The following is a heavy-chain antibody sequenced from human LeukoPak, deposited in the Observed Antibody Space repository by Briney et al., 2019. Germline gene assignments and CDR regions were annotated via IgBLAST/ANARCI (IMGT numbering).Heavy chain of an antibody. Sequence: PGGSLRLSCAASGFTFSSYWMHWVRQTPGKGLVWVSRINSDGSSTSYADSVKGRFTISRDNAKNTVYLQMNSLRAEDTAIYYCVRDLQRHYLGVAVAGRRRWFDPWGQGTLVTVSS. V-gene: IGHV3-74*01. J-gene: IGHJ5*02. CDR3: VRDLQRHYLGVAVAGRRRWFDP. CDR1: GFTFSSYW. CDR2: INSDGSST. D-gene: IGHD6-13*01.